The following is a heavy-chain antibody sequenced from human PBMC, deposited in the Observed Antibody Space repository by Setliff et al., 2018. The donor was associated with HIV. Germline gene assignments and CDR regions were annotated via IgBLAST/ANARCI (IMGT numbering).Heavy chain of an antibody. CDR3: ARDSGMAVVGTWRRLDP. CDR2: ISVKNGNT. D-gene: IGHD6-19*01. J-gene: IGHJ5*02. CDR1: GYTFTSYG. V-gene: IGHV1-18*01. Sequence: ASVKVSCKAPGYTFTSYGISWVRQAPGQGLEWMGWISVKNGNTNYAQKFQGRVTMTTDTSTSTAYMELRSLGSDDTAVYYCARDSGMAVVGTWRRLDPWGQGTLVTVSS.